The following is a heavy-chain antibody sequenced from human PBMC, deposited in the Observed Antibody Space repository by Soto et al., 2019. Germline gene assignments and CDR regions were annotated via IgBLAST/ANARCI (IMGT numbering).Heavy chain of an antibody. Sequence: SVKVSCRASGYSLTGYYVHLVRQAPGQGLEWRGWINPNSGDTYLSQRFQGRVTMNRDTSIGTAYMELRGLTSDDPAEYYCAKGGAIVAAGTRVYLYNAMDVWGQGTTVTVSS. CDR3: AKGGAIVAAGTRVYLYNAMDV. CDR1: GYSLTGYY. J-gene: IGHJ6*02. D-gene: IGHD1-26*01. CDR2: INPNSGDT. V-gene: IGHV1-2*02.